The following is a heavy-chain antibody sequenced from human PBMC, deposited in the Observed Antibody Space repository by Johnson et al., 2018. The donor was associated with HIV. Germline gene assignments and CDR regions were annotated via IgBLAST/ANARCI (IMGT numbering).Heavy chain of an antibody. CDR2: ISYDGSNK. V-gene: IGHV3-30-3*01. CDR1: GFTFSSYA. D-gene: IGHD3-16*01. J-gene: IGHJ3*02. Sequence: VQLVESGGGVVQPGRSLRLSCAASGFTFSSYAMHWVRQAPGKGLEWVAVISYDGSNKYYADSVKGRFTISRDNSKNTLYLQMNSLRAEDTAGYYCARDRWGLKDAVDIWGQGTMVTVSS. CDR3: ARDRWGLKDAVDI.